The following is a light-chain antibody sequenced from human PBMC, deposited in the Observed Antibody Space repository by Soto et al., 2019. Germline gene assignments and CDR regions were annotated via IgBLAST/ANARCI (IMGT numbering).Light chain of an antibody. J-gene: IGKJ3*01. Sequence: DIQMTQSPSTLSGSVGDRVTITCRASQTISSWLAWYQQKPGQPPKLLISWASSRESGVPDRFSGSGSGTDFTLTISSLQAEDVAVYYCQQYYTTPIFSFGPGTKVDIK. CDR1: QTISSW. CDR2: WAS. CDR3: QQYYTTPIFS. V-gene: IGKV1-5*03.